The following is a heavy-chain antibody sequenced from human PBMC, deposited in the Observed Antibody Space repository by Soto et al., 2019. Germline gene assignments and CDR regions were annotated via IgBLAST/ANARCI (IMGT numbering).Heavy chain of an antibody. CDR3: ASKFGELLADAFDI. D-gene: IGHD3-10*01. CDR1: GGSVSSGSYY. J-gene: IGHJ3*02. Sequence: SETLSLTCTVSGGSVSSGSYYWSWIRQPPGKGLEWIGYIYYSGSTNYNPSLKSRVTISVDTSKNQFSLKLRSVTAADTAVYYCASKFGELLADAFDIWGQGTMVTVSS. CDR2: IYYSGST. V-gene: IGHV4-61*01.